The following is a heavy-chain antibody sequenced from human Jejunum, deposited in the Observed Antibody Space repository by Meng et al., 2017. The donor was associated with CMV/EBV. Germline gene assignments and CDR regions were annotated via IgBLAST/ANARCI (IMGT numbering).Heavy chain of an antibody. CDR1: FLVSSSY. Sequence: FLVSSSYMTWVRQAPGKGLEWVSVIYSGGSTYYAASVKGRFTISRDNSKNTLYLQMNSLRAEDTAVYYCARRKYDSGDYYHHAFDMWGQGTLVTVSS. J-gene: IGHJ3*02. CDR3: ARRKYDSGDYYHHAFDM. D-gene: IGHD3-22*01. V-gene: IGHV3-66*02. CDR2: IYSGGST.